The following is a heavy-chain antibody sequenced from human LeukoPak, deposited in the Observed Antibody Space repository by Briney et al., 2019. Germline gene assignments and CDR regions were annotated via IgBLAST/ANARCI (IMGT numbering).Heavy chain of an antibody. CDR3: ARDGWGGYLDS. J-gene: IGHJ4*02. Sequence: GGSLRRSCAASGFTFSDYWLSWVRQAPGKGLEWVTNINQDGGGKYYVDSVNGRFTISRDNAKNSLYLQLNSLRAEDTAVYYCARDGWGGYLDSWGQGTLVTVSS. CDR1: GFTFSDYW. V-gene: IGHV3-7*01. D-gene: IGHD3-16*01. CDR2: INQDGGGK.